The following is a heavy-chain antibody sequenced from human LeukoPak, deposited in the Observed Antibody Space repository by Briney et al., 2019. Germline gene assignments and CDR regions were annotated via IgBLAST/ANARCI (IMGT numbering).Heavy chain of an antibody. CDR3: ARGVGGIVATIKRYGEPYYFDY. CDR1: GGTFSSYA. CDR2: IIPIFGTA. D-gene: IGHD5-12*01. J-gene: IGHJ4*02. V-gene: IGHV1-69*05. Sequence: ASVKVSCKASGGTFSSYAISWVRQAPGQGLEWMGRIIPIFGTANYARKFQGRVTITTDESTSTAYMELSSLRSEDTAVYYCARGVGGIVATIKRYGEPYYFDYWGQGTLVTVSS.